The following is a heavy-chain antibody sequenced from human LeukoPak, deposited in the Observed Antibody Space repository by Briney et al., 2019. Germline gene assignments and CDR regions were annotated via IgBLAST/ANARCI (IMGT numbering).Heavy chain of an antibody. Sequence: PGRSLRLSCAASGFTFSSYGMHWVRQAPGKGLEWVAVIWYDGSNKYYADSVKGRFTISRDNSKNTLYLQMNSLRAEDTAVYYCARDLDRYSSSWYELDYWGQGTLVTVSP. CDR1: GFTFSSYG. CDR3: ARDLDRYSSSWYELDY. V-gene: IGHV3-33*01. CDR2: IWYDGSNK. D-gene: IGHD6-13*01. J-gene: IGHJ4*02.